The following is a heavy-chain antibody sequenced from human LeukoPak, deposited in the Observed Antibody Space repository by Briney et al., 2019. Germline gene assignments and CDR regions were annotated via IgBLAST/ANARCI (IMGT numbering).Heavy chain of an antibody. D-gene: IGHD1-26*01. V-gene: IGHV1-2*02. CDR2: INPNSGDT. Sequence: ASVKVSCKASGYTFTAYYMHWVRQAPGQGLEWMGWINPNSGDTNYAQKFQGRVTMAWDTSINTVYMQLSRLRSDDTAVYYCATGAASYYGDWGQGTLVTASS. CDR3: ATGAASYYGD. CDR1: GYTFTAYY. J-gene: IGHJ4*02.